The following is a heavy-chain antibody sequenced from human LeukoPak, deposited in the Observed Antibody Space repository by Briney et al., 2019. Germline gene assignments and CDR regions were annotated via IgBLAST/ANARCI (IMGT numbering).Heavy chain of an antibody. J-gene: IGHJ4*02. V-gene: IGHV4-59*12. CDR1: GYSINSGYY. Sequence: SETLSLTCTVSGYSINSGYYWSWIRQPPGKGLKWTGYIYYSGSTNYNPSLKSRVTISVDTSKNHFSLKLSSGTAADTAVYYCARDPTVTTYTDYWGQGTLVTVSS. CDR2: IYYSGST. CDR3: ARDPTVTTYTDY. D-gene: IGHD4-17*01.